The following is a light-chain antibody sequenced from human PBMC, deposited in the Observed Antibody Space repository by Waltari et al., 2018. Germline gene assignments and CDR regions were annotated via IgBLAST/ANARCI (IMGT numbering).Light chain of an antibody. CDR2: GNN. CDR1: SSNIGAGYA. J-gene: IGLJ3*02. Sequence: QSVLTQPPSVSGAPGQRVTISCTGSSSNIGAGYAVHRYQQLPGTAPKLLIYGNNNRPSGGPDRFSGSKSGTSASLAITGLQAEDEADYYCQSYGSDWVFGGGTKLTVL. V-gene: IGLV1-40*01. CDR3: QSYGSDWV.